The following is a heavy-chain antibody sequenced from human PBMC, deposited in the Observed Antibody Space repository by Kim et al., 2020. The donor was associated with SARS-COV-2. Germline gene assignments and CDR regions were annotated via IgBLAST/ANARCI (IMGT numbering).Heavy chain of an antibody. CDR1: GYSFTSYW. CDR2: IYPGDSDT. V-gene: IGHV5-51*01. D-gene: IGHD1-7*01. CDR3: ARTSKTYNWNSPRNWHYYYGMDV. Sequence: GESLKISCKGSGYSFTSYWIGWVRQMPGKGLEWMGIIYPGDSDTRYSPSFQGQVTISADKSISTAYLQWSSLKASDTAMYYCARTSKTYNWNSPRNWHYYYGMDVWGQGTTVTVSS. J-gene: IGHJ6*02.